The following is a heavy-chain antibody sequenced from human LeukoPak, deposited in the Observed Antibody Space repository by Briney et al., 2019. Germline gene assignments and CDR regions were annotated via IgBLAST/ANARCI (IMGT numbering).Heavy chain of an antibody. CDR1: GASFSGYY. CDR2: IYHSGST. CDR3: ARVYYGSGTYIKPDAFDI. J-gene: IGHJ3*02. V-gene: IGHV4-34*01. D-gene: IGHD3-10*01. Sequence: SETLSLTCAVFGASFSGYYWSWIRQPPGKGLEWIGEIYHSGSTNYNPSLKSRVTISVDKSKNQFSLKLSSVTAADTAVYYCARVYYGSGTYIKPDAFDIWGQGTMVTVSS.